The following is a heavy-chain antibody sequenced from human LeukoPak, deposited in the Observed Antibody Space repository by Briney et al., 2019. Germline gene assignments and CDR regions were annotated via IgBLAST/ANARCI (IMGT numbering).Heavy chain of an antibody. J-gene: IGHJ5*02. V-gene: IGHV1-69*06. Sequence: GASVKVSCKASGGTFSSYAISWVRQAPGQGLEWMGGIIPIFGTANYAQKFQGRVTITADKSTSTAYMELSRLRSDDTAVYYCARVERVVVAATYNWFDPWGQGTLVTVSS. D-gene: IGHD2-15*01. CDR2: IIPIFGTA. CDR1: GGTFSSYA. CDR3: ARVERVVVAATYNWFDP.